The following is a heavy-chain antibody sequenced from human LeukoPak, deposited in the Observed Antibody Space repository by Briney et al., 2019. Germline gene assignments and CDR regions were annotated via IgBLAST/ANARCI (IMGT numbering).Heavy chain of an antibody. D-gene: IGHD3-22*01. CDR1: GGSISSYY. Sequence: PSETLSLTCTVSGGSISSYYWSWIRQPPGKGLEWIGYIYYSGSTNYNPSLKSRVTISVDTSKNQFSLKLSSVTAADTAVYYCARDSSHYDSSGYYYGVFDYWGQGTLVTVSS. J-gene: IGHJ4*02. CDR3: ARDSSHYDSSGYYYGVFDY. CDR2: IYYSGST. V-gene: IGHV4-59*01.